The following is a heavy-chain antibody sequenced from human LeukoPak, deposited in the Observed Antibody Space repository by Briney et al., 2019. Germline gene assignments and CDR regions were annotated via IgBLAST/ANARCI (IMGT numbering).Heavy chain of an antibody. V-gene: IGHV1-18*01. J-gene: IGHJ2*01. D-gene: IGHD3-22*01. CDR1: GYTFTSHG. CDR2: ISAYNGNT. CDR3: ARDAGYYYDGSGSWYFDL. Sequence: ASVKVSCKASGYTFTSHGISWVRQAPGQGLEWMGWISAYNGNTNYAQKFQGWVTMTRDTSISTAYMELSRLRSDDTAVYYCARDAGYYYDGSGSWYFDLWGRGTLVTVSS.